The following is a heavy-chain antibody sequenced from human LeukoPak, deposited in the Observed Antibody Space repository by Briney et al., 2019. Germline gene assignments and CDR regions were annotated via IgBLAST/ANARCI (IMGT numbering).Heavy chain of an antibody. CDR1: GGSFSGYY. D-gene: IGHD3-3*01. V-gene: IGHV4-34*01. Sequence: PSETLSLTCAVYGGSFSGYYWSWIRQPPGKGLEWIGEINYSGSTNYNPSLKSRVTISVDTSKDQFSLKLSSVTAADTAVYYCARGIYDFWSGYYRAPHYMDVWGKGTTVTVSS. CDR2: INYSGST. CDR3: ARGIYDFWSGYYRAPHYMDV. J-gene: IGHJ6*03.